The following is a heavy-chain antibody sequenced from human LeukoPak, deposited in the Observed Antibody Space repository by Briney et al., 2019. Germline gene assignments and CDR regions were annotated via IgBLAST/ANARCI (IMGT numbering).Heavy chain of an antibody. CDR2: IYISGSM. J-gene: IGHJ1*01. CDR3: ARSGHGYSYGYVLDRAEYFQH. Sequence: SETLSLTCTVSGDSNSNYYWSWIRQPAGKGLEWIGRIYISGSMNYNPSLKSRVTMSVDTSKNQFSLKLSSVTAADTAVHYCARSGHGYSYGYVLDRAEYFQHWGQGTLATVSS. D-gene: IGHD5-18*01. CDR1: GDSNSNYY. V-gene: IGHV4-4*07.